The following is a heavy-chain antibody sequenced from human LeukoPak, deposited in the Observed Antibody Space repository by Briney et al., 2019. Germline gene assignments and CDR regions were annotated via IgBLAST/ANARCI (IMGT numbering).Heavy chain of an antibody. D-gene: IGHD3-10*01. CDR3: ARRGYYYYGMDV. V-gene: IGHV5-10-1*01. CDR1: GHSFTSYW. J-gene: IGHJ6*02. Sequence: GESLKISCKDSGHSFTSYWISWVRQMPGKGLEWMGRIDPSDSYTNYSPSFQGHVTISVDKSISTAYLQWTSLKSSDSAMYYCARRGYYYYGMDVWGQGTTVTVS. CDR2: IDPSDSYT.